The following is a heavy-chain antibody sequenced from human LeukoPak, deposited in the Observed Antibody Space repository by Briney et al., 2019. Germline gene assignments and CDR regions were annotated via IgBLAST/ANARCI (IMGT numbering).Heavy chain of an antibody. CDR3: ASTHYLRAVVGDYFDY. Sequence: SETLSLTCTVSGGSISNYYWSWIRQPAGKGLEWIGRIYTSGSTNYNPSLKSRVTMSVDTSKNQFSLKLSSVTAADTALYYCASTHYLRAVVGDYFDYWGQRTLVTVSS. V-gene: IGHV4-4*07. CDR1: GGSISNYY. CDR2: IYTSGST. J-gene: IGHJ4*02. D-gene: IGHD2-15*01.